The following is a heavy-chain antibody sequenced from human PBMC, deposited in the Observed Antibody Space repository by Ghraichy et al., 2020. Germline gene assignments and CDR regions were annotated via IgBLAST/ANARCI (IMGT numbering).Heavy chain of an antibody. CDR2: INQSGRT. Sequence: SQTLSLTCAVYGESFSTYYWSWIRQPPGKGLEWIGEINQSGRTYNNPSLKSRVTMSVDTSKNQFSLNLTSVTAADTAVYYCARGRRQPYYFDLWGQGTLVTVSS. CDR1: GESFSTYY. D-gene: IGHD6-13*01. J-gene: IGHJ4*02. CDR3: ARGRRQPYYFDL. V-gene: IGHV4-34*01.